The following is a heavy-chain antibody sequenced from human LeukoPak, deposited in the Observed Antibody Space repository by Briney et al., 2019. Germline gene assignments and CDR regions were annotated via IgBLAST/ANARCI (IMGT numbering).Heavy chain of an antibody. CDR2: ISSSSSTI. J-gene: IGHJ4*02. D-gene: IGHD1-26*01. CDR3: ARSRGNSGSYPLDY. Sequence: GGSLRLSCEASEFTFSSYSMNWVRQAPGKGLEWVSYISSSSSTIYYAESVTGRFTISRDNAKNSLYLQMNSLRVEDTAVYYCARSRGNSGSYPLDYWGQGTLVTVSS. CDR1: EFTFSSYS. V-gene: IGHV3-48*01.